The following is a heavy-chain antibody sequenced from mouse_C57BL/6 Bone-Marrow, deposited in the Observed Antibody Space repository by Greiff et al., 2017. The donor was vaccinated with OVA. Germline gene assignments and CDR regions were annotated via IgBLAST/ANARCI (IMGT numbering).Heavy chain of an antibody. CDR1: GFTFSDYG. Sequence: DVHLVESGGGLVKPGGSLKLSCAASGFTFSDYGMHWVRQAPEKGLEWVAYISSGSSTIYYADTVKGRFTITRDNAKNTLFLHMTSLRSEYTAMYYCASYYGSYAMDYWGQGTAVTVSS. CDR2: ISSGSSTI. CDR3: ASYYGSYAMDY. V-gene: IGHV5-17*01. D-gene: IGHD1-1*01. J-gene: IGHJ4*01.